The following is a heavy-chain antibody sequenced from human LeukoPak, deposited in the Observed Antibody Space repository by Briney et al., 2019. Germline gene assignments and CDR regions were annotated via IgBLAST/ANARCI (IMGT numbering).Heavy chain of an antibody. Sequence: SETLSLTCSVSGGSISSGSYYWSWIRQPAGKGLEWIGRIYTSGSTNYNPSLKSRVTISVDTSKNQFSLKLSSVTAADTAVYYCARGHYSSGWYRGFDYWGQGTLVTVA. J-gene: IGHJ4*02. D-gene: IGHD6-19*01. CDR2: IYTSGST. CDR3: ARGHYSSGWYRGFDY. V-gene: IGHV4-61*02. CDR1: GGSISSGSYY.